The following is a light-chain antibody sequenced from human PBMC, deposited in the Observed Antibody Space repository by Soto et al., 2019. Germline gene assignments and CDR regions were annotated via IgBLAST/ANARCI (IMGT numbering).Light chain of an antibody. CDR2: EVS. CDR3: SSYAGSNNLV. J-gene: IGLJ1*01. CDR1: SSDVGGYNY. Sequence: QSVLTHPPSASGSPGQSVTISCTGTSSDVGGYNYVSWYQQHPGKAPKLMIYEVSKRPSGVPDRFSGSKSGNTASLTVSGLQAEDEADYYCSSYAGSNNLVFGTGTKVTVL. V-gene: IGLV2-8*01.